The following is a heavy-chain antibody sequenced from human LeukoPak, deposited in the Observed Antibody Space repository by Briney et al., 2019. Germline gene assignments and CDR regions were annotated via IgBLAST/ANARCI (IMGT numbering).Heavy chain of an antibody. CDR2: IKSKSDGGTT. D-gene: IGHD4-17*01. V-gene: IGHV3-15*01. Sequence: GGSLRLSCAASGFTFSNYGMHWVRQAPGKGLEWVGRIKSKSDGGTTDNAAPVKGRFTISKDDSKNTLYLQMNSLKTEDTGIYYCTTGTLTSDYWGQGTLVTVSS. CDR1: GFTFSNYG. CDR3: TTGTLTSDY. J-gene: IGHJ4*02.